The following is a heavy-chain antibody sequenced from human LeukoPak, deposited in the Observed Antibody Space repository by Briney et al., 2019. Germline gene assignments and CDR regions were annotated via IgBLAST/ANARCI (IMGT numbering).Heavy chain of an antibody. J-gene: IGHJ4*02. V-gene: IGHV3-64D*06. D-gene: IGHD3-16*01. CDR3: VKDQVTSMINKDFDH. CDR2: ISSDGGRT. CDR1: GFTFIHYA. Sequence: GGSLRLSCSASGFTFIHYAMNWVRQAPGKRPEYVSSISSDGGRTYYADFVEGRFTISRDNSKNTLFLQMSSLRTEDSAVYYCVKDQVTSMINKDFDHWGRGTLVTVCS.